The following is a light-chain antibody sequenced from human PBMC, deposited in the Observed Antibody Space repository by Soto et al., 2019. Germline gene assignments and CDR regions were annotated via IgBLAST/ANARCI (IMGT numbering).Light chain of an antibody. CDR2: AAS. J-gene: IGKJ5*01. V-gene: IGKV3-20*01. CDR3: QQYGSSIT. CDR1: QSVSSK. Sequence: EILMTQSPSTLSVSPGEGATLSCRASQSVSSKLAWYQQKPGQAPRLLIYAASSRATGIPDRLSGSGSGTYFTLTINRLEPEDFAVYYCQQYGSSITFGQGTRLEIK.